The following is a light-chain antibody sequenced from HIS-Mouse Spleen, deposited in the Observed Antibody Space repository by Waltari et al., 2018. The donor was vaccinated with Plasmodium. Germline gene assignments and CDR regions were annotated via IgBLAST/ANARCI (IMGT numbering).Light chain of an antibody. CDR3: SSYTSSSTLNYV. CDR2: DVS. Sequence: QSALTQPASVSGSPGQSITLSCTGTRRDVGGYNYVSWYQQHPGKAPKLMIYDVSNRPSGVSNRFSGSKSGNTAALTISGLQAEDEADYYCSSYTSSSTLNYVFGTGTKVTVL. J-gene: IGLJ1*01. CDR1: RRDVGGYNY. V-gene: IGLV2-14*03.